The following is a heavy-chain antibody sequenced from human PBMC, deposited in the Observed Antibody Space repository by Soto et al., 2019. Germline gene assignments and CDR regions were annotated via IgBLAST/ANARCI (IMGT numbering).Heavy chain of an antibody. CDR3: ARDKRFLEWLDYYYYYMDV. Sequence: GASVKVSCKASGYTFTSYGISWVRQAPGQGLEWMGWISAYNGNTNYAQKLQGRATMTTDTSTSTAYMELRSLRSDDTAVYYCARDKRFLEWLDYYYYYMDVWGKGTTVTVSS. D-gene: IGHD3-3*01. CDR1: GYTFTSYG. V-gene: IGHV1-18*01. J-gene: IGHJ6*03. CDR2: ISAYNGNT.